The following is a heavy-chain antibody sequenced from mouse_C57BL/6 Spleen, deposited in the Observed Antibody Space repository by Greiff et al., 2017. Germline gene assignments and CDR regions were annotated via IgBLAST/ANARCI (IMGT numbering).Heavy chain of an antibody. J-gene: IGHJ3*01. Sequence: QVQLQQPGAELVKPGASVKMSCKASGYTFTSYWITWVKQRPGQGLEWIGDIYPGSGSTNYNEKFKSKATLTVDTSSSTAYRQLSSLTSEDSAVYYCARGGCDAMFAWFAYWGQGTLVTVSA. CDR2: IYPGSGST. CDR1: GYTFTSYW. CDR3: ARGGCDAMFAWFAY. V-gene: IGHV1-55*01. D-gene: IGHD3-3*01.